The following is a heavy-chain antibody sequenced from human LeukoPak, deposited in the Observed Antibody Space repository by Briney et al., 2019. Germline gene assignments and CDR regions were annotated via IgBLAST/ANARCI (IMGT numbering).Heavy chain of an antibody. J-gene: IGHJ4*02. V-gene: IGHV1-2*06. CDR3: ARGADYGGNQRDAY. D-gene: IGHD4-23*01. Sequence: ASVKVSCKASGYTFTAYYIHWVRQAPGQGLEWMGRINPNSGGTICAQRLQGTVTMTRDTSISTAYMELSSLASDDTAAYYCARGADYGGNQRDAYWGQGTLVTVSS. CDR1: GYTFTAYY. CDR2: INPNSGGT.